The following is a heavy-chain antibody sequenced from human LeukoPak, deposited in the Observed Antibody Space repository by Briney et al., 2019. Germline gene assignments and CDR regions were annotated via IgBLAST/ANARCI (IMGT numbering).Heavy chain of an antibody. CDR3: ARDSIRQQLYYFDY. Sequence: PGGSLRLSCAASGFTFSSYDMHWVHQAPGKGLEWVAFMQYDGSIKYYADSVKGRFTISRDNSKNTLYLQMDSLRADDTAVYFCARDSIRQQLYYFDYWGRGTLVTVSS. CDR2: MQYDGSIK. V-gene: IGHV3-30*02. D-gene: IGHD6-13*01. CDR1: GFTFSSYD. J-gene: IGHJ4*02.